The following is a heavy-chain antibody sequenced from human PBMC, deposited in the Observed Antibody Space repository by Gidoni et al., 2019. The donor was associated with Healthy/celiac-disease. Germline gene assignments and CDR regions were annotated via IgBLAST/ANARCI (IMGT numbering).Heavy chain of an antibody. V-gene: IGHV3-33*08. CDR2: IWYDGSNK. CDR1: GFTFSSYG. J-gene: IGHJ6*02. D-gene: IGHD3-9*01. CDR3: ARDFDSLHYYYYGMDV. Sequence: QVQLVESGGGVVQPGRSLRLSCAASGFTFSSYGMHWVRQAPGKGLGWVAVIWYDGSNKYYADSVKGRFTISRDNSKNTLYLQMNSLRAEDTAVYYCARDFDSLHYYYYGMDVWGQGTTVTVSS.